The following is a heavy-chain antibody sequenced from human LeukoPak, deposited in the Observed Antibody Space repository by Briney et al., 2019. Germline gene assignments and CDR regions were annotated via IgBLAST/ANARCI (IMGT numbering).Heavy chain of an antibody. CDR1: GGSFSGYY. CDR3: AREGGGDGYNKDDDAFDI. J-gene: IGHJ3*02. D-gene: IGHD5-24*01. Sequence: SETLSLTCAVYGGSFSGYYWYWLRQPPGKGLEWIGEINHSGTTNYNPSLKSRVTISVDTSKNQFSLKLSSVTAADTAVYYCAREGGGDGYNKDDDAFDIWGQGTMVTVSS. CDR2: INHSGTT. V-gene: IGHV4-34*01.